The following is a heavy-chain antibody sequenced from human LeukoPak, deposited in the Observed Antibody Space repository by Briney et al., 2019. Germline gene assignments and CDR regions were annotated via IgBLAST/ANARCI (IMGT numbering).Heavy chain of an antibody. CDR1: GGSISSYY. J-gene: IGHJ4*02. Sequence: SETLSLTCTVSGGSISSYYWSWIRQPPGKGLEWIGYIYYSGSTNYNPSLKSRVTISVDTSKNQFSLKLSSVTAADTAVYYCAGDYYDILTGYYPHFDYWGQGTLVTVPS. V-gene: IGHV4-59*01. CDR2: IYYSGST. D-gene: IGHD3-9*01. CDR3: AGDYYDILTGYYPHFDY.